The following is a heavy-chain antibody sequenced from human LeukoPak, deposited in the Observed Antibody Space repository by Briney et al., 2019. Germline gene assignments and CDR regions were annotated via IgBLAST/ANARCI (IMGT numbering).Heavy chain of an antibody. Sequence: GASVKVSCKASVYTFTTYDINWVRQATGQGLEWMGWMNPNSGNTGYAQKFQGRVTMTRNTSISTAYMELSSLRSEDTAVYYCAVDYGDFLFDYWGQGTLVTVSS. D-gene: IGHD4-17*01. CDR3: AVDYGDFLFDY. CDR2: MNPNSGNT. V-gene: IGHV1-8*01. CDR1: VYTFTTYD. J-gene: IGHJ4*02.